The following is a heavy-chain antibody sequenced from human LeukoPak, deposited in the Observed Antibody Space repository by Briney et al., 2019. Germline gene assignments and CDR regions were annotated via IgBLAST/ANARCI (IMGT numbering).Heavy chain of an antibody. J-gene: IGHJ5*02. CDR3: ARSSYYYSSGSYEMDWFDP. CDR2: IYYSGST. Sequence: SETLSLTCTVSGGSISSSSYYWGWIRPPPGKGLEWIGSIYYSGSTYYNPSLKTRVTISVDTSKNQFSLKLSSVTAADTAVYYCARSSYYYSSGSYEMDWFDPWGQGTLVTVSS. CDR1: GGSISSSSYY. V-gene: IGHV4-39*01. D-gene: IGHD3-10*01.